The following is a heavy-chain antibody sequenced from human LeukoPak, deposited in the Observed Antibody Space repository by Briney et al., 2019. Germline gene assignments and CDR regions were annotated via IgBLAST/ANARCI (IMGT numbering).Heavy chain of an antibody. CDR3: ARHIEGWLRPTFDY. CDR2: IYYTGAT. Sequence: SETLSLTCTVSGASISSSNSYWGWIRQPPGKGLQWIGSIYYTGATYYDPSLKSRVTISVDTSKTQFSLNLSSVTAPDTAVYFCARHIEGWLRPTFDYWGQGMLVTVSS. V-gene: IGHV4-39*01. D-gene: IGHD5-12*01. CDR1: GASISSSNSY. J-gene: IGHJ4*02.